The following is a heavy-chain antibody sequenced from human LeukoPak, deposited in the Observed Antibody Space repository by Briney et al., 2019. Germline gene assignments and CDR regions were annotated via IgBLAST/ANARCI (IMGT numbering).Heavy chain of an antibody. Sequence: PGGSLILSCAASGFTFSSDTMNWVRQAPGQGLEWVSSISSSSRNTHYADSVKGRFTISRDNAKNSLYLQMNSLRDEDTAVYYCVHGDTRDYWGQGTLVTVSS. J-gene: IGHJ4*02. CDR2: ISSSSRNT. V-gene: IGHV3-21*01. CDR1: GFTFSSDT. CDR3: VHGDTRDY. D-gene: IGHD3-10*01.